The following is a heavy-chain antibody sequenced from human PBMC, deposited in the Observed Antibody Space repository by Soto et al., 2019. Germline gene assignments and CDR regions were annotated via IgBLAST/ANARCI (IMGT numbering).Heavy chain of an antibody. CDR1: GGSFSGYY. D-gene: IGHD6-13*01. Sequence: QVQLQQWGAGLLKPSETLSLTCAVYGGSFSGYYWSWIRQPPGKGLEWIGEINHSGSTNYNPSLKSRVTISVDTSKNQFSLRLSSVTAAYTAVYYCARGNSSSWYFLYFWYFDLWGRGTLVTVSS. J-gene: IGHJ2*01. V-gene: IGHV4-34*01. CDR3: ARGNSSSWYFLYFWYFDL. CDR2: INHSGST.